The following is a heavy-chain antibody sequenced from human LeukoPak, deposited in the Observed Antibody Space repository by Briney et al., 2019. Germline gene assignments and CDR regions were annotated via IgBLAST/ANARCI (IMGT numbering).Heavy chain of an antibody. D-gene: IGHD6-6*01. Sequence: SETLSLTCTVSGGSISSYYWSWIRQPPGKGLEWIGEINHSGSTNYNPSLKSRVTISVDTSKNQFSLKLSSVTAADTAVYYCAVYSSSSDYYYYYMDVWGKGTTVTVSS. CDR1: GGSISSYY. CDR2: INHSGST. CDR3: AVYSSSSDYYYYYMDV. V-gene: IGHV4-34*01. J-gene: IGHJ6*03.